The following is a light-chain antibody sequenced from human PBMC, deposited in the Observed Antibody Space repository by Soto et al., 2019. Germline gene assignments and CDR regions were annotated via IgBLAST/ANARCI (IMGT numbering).Light chain of an antibody. CDR1: QSVSAG. Sequence: IVMTQSPATLSVSPGERATLSCRASQSVSAGLAWYQQKPGQAPRLLIYGVSSRATGIPDRFSASGSGTDFTLTISGPEPEDFAVYYCQQYGSSPGTFGQGTRLEIK. V-gene: IGKV3-20*01. CDR2: GVS. J-gene: IGKJ5*01. CDR3: QQYGSSPGT.